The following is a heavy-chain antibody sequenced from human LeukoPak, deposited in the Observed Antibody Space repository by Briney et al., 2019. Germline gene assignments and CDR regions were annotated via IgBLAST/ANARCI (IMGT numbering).Heavy chain of an antibody. CDR3: AKLPGGYYYYYMDV. V-gene: IGHV3-23*01. CDR1: GFIFSSYA. Sequence: GGSLRLFCAASGFIFSSYAMSWVRHPPGKGLEWVSASSGSGGSTYYADSAKGRFTISRDNSKNTLYLQMNSLRAEDTAVYYCAKLPGGYYYYYMDVWGIGTTVTVSS. CDR2: SSGSGGST. J-gene: IGHJ6*03. D-gene: IGHD1-1*01.